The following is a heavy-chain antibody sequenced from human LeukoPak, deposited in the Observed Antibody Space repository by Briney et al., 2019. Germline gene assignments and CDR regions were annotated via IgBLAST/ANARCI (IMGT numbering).Heavy chain of an antibody. CDR3: TKGGSFSGSYYINWFDP. CDR2: INSSGGK. V-gene: IGHV3-23*01. CDR1: GFTFSSFA. J-gene: IGHJ5*02. Sequence: GGSLRLSCAASGFTFSSFAMSWVRQAPGKGLEWVTTINSSGGKNYSEAVKGRFTISRDNSKKTLHLQMNSLRPEDTAVYYCTKGGSFSGSYYINWFDPWGQGTLATVSS. D-gene: IGHD3-10*01.